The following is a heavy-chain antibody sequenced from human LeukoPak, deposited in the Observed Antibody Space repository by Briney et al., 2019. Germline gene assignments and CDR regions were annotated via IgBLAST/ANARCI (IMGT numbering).Heavy chain of an antibody. CDR2: IYYGGNA. J-gene: IGHJ4*02. D-gene: IGHD3-9*01. CDR1: GGSISSSSYY. V-gene: IGHV4-39*01. CDR3: ARQTGRGYYFDY. Sequence: SETLSLTCTVSGGSISSSSYYWGWIRQPPGKGLDWMVAIYYGGNAYYNPSLKSRGTISVDTSKNRFSLKLTSVTAADTALYYCARQTGRGYYFDYWGQGTLVSVSS.